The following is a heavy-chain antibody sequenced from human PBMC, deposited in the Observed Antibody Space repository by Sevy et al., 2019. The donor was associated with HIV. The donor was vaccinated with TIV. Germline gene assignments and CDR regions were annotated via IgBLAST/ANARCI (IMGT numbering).Heavy chain of an antibody. V-gene: IGHV3-20*04. CDR2: ISWNGGRI. D-gene: IGHD3-10*01. CDR3: ATDSGYGSGSYYSF. Sequence: GGSLRLSCAASGFTFDDYGMSWVRQAPGKGLEWVSGISWNGGRIGSADSVNGRFTISKDNAKNSLYLQMNSLRAEDTALYYCATDSGYGSGSYYSFWGKGTLVTVSS. J-gene: IGHJ4*02. CDR1: GFTFDDYG.